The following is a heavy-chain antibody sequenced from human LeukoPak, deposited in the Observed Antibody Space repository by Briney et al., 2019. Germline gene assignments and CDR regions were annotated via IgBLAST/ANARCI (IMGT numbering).Heavy chain of an antibody. D-gene: IGHD6-13*01. V-gene: IGHV3-20*04. CDR3: AKSASSWTLYYFDS. Sequence: PGGSLRLSCAASGFIFDDYGMGWVRQAPGKGLEWVSGLNWNGGSTGSADSVKGRFIISRDNAKNCLYLQMNSLRAEDTALYYCAKSASSWTLYYFDSWGQGTLVTVSS. J-gene: IGHJ4*02. CDR1: GFIFDDYG. CDR2: LNWNGGST.